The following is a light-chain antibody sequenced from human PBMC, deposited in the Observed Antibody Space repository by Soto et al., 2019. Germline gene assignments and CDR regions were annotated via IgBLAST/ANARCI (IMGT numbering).Light chain of an antibody. J-gene: IGKJ2*01. V-gene: IGKV3-20*01. CDR3: QQYGSSPPNT. CDR2: GAS. Sequence: EIVLTQSPGTLSLSPGERATLSCRASQAWYQQRPGQAPRLLIYGASSRATGIPDRFSGSGSGTDFTLTISRLEPEDFAVYYCQQYGSSPPNTFGQGTKLEIK.